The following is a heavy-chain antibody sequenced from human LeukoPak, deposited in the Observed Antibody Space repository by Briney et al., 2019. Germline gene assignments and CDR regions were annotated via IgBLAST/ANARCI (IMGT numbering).Heavy chain of an antibody. CDR3: ARDRRMVPTYGAFDI. J-gene: IGHJ3*02. CDR2: IYYSGST. Sequence: PSQTLSLTCTVSGGSISSGDYYWSWIRQPPGKGLAWLGYIYYSGSTYYNPSLKSRVTISVDTSKNQFSLKLSSVTAADTAVYYCARDRRMVPTYGAFDIWGQGIMVTVSS. D-gene: IGHD3-10*01. V-gene: IGHV4-30-4*08. CDR1: GGSISSGDYY.